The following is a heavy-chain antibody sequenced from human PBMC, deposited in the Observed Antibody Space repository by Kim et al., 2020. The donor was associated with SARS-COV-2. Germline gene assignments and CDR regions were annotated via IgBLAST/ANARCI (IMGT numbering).Heavy chain of an antibody. CDR3: ARDRGSGSWTIEFYEKYYMDV. Sequence: ASVKVSCKTSDYSFIKYGISWVRQAPGQGLEWMAWISPSSAGANYAPKYEDRLTVTTDSSTGTVYMDLRSLKSDDTAVYYCARDRGSGSWTIEFYEKYYMDVGGNGTPVTVS. J-gene: IGHJ6*03. CDR2: ISPSSAGA. V-gene: IGHV1-18*01. CDR1: DYSFIKYG. D-gene: IGHD1-26*01.